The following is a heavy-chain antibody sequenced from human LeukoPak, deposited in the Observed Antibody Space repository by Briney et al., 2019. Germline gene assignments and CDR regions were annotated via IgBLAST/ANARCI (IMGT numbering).Heavy chain of an antibody. J-gene: IGHJ4*01. D-gene: IGHD2-21*02. V-gene: IGHV4-39*07. CDR3: ARSMVTTDRNFDH. CDR1: GGSITSSPYH. CDR2: VSHTGAT. Sequence: PSETLSLTCTVSGGSITSSPYHWAWIRQPPGRGPEWIGTVSHTGATQYSPSLTSRFTISLDTSKNQFSLSLNSVTAADTAVFYCARSMVTTDRNFDHWGQGTLVTVSS.